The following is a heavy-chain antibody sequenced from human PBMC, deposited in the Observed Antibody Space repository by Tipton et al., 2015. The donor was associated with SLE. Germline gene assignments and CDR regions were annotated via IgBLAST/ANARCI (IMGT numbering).Heavy chain of an antibody. V-gene: IGHV4-34*01. Sequence: LRLSCAVSGDSINNAGYSWSWIRQPPGKGLEWIGGINHSGGTTYNPSLTSRVSISIDTSNNRFSLKLTSVTAADTAVYYCARGCGYDFWSGLTWSAPWGQGDRITVSS. CDR3: ARGCGYDFWSGLTWSAP. J-gene: IGHJ5*02. CDR2: INHSGGT. D-gene: IGHD3-3*01. CDR1: GDSINNAGYS.